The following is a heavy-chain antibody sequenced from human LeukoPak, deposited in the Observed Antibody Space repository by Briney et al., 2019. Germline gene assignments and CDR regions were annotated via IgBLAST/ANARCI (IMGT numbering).Heavy chain of an antibody. CDR3: ARACDSRWGSHFDC. V-gene: IGHV3-66*02. J-gene: IGHJ4*02. CDR2: IKDGGSM. CDR1: GFSVSRNY. D-gene: IGHD3-16*01. Sequence: GGSLRLSCAVSGFSVSRNYMSWVRQAPGKRLEWVSIIKDGGSMYYADSVKGRFAISRDTSNNTVYLQMNGLRTEDTAVYFCARACDSRWGSHFDCWGQGTLVTVSS.